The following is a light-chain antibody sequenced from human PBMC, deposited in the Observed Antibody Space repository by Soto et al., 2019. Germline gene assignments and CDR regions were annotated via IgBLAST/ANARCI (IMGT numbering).Light chain of an antibody. CDR3: CSYATTTL. Sequence: QSVLTQPASVSGSPGQSITISCTGTSSDVGSYDLVSWYQQHPGNAHKLMIYEVSKRPSGVSDRFSGSKSGNTASLTISGLQADDEADYYCCSYATTTLFGGGTKLTVL. CDR1: SSDVGSYDL. CDR2: EVS. V-gene: IGLV2-23*02. J-gene: IGLJ2*01.